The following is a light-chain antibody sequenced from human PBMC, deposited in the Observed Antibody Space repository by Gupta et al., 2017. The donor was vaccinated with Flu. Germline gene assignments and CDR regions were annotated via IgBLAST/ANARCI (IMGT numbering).Light chain of an antibody. CDR1: GSDVGGYNY. V-gene: IGLV2-11*01. J-gene: IGLJ3*02. CDR3: CSYSDSSGV. CDR2: DCS. Sequence: QYALTQPRSVSGSPGQSVTISCTGTGSDVGGYNYVSWYQQHPGTAPKLIVYDCSKRPSGVPDLFSGSKSANTASLTISGRQAEDEADYCCCSYSDSSGVFGGGTKLTVL.